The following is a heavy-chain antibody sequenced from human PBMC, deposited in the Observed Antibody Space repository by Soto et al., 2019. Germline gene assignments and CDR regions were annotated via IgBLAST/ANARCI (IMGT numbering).Heavy chain of an antibody. D-gene: IGHD6-13*01. J-gene: IGHJ4*02. CDR2: SSAYNGKT. V-gene: IGHV1-18*01. CDR1: GFTFTSYG. Sequence: ASVKVSCKASGFTFTSYGISWVRQAPGQGLEWMGWSSAYNGKTNYAQKFQGRVTMTTDTSTSTAYMELRSLRSEDTAVYYCATDFQVGSWFFDYWGQGTLVTVSS. CDR3: ATDFQVGSWFFDY.